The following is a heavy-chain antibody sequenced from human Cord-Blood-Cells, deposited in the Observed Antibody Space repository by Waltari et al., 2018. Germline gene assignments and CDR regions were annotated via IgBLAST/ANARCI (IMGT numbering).Heavy chain of an antibody. CDR3: ARERVPNWFDP. CDR2: IYSGGST. Sequence: EVQLVESGGGLIQPGGSLGLSCAASGFTVSSNYMSWVRQAPGKGLEWVSVIYSGGSTYYADSVKGRFTISRDNSKNTLYLQMNSLRAEDTAVYYCARERVPNWFDPWGQGTLVTVSS. CDR1: GFTVSSNY. V-gene: IGHV3-53*01. J-gene: IGHJ5*02.